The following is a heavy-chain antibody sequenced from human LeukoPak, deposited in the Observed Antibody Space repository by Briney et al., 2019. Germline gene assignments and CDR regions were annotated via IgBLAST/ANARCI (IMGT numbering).Heavy chain of an antibody. D-gene: IGHD2/OR15-2a*01. V-gene: IGHV4-39*07. J-gene: IGHJ6*02. CDR2: IYYSGSS. CDR3: ARLGRRFYNMDV. Sequence: SETLSLTCTVSGGSISSSSYYWGWIRQPPGKGLEWIGSIYYSGSSNYNPSLKSRVTISVDTSKNQFSLKLNSVTAADTAVYYCARLGRRFYNMDVWGQGTTVTVSS. CDR1: GGSISSSSYY.